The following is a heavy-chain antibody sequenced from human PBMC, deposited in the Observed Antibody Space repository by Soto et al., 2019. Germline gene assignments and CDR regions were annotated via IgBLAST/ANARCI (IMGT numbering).Heavy chain of an antibody. V-gene: IGHV1-18*04. Sequence: ASVKVSSKASGYTFTSYGISWVRQAPGQGLEWMGWISAYNGNTNYAQKLQGRVTMTTDTSTSTAYMELRSLRSDDTAVYYCARDEASWRVVVPAAIGYWGQGTLVTVSS. CDR1: GYTFTSYG. CDR2: ISAYNGNT. J-gene: IGHJ4*02. D-gene: IGHD2-2*01. CDR3: ARDEASWRVVVPAAIGY.